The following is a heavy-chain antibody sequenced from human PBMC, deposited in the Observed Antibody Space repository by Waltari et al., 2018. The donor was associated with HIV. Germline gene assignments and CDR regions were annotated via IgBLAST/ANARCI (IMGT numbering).Heavy chain of an antibody. CDR2: IHNDGGST. D-gene: IGHD3-16*01. CDR3: TRDGGGHPFVGYGMDV. V-gene: IGHV3-74*01. J-gene: IGHJ6*02. CDR1: GFPVRPYW. Sequence: EVQLVESGGVLVQPGGSLRLPCAASGFPVRPYWAPWVRQGPGKGLGWVSGIHNDGGSTSYADSVKGRFTISRDNAKNTLFLQMNSLRVEDTAVYYCTRDGGGHPFVGYGMDVWGQGTTVTVSS.